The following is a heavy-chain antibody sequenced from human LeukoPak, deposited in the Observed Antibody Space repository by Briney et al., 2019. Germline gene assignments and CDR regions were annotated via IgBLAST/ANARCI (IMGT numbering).Heavy chain of an antibody. CDR1: GFTFDDYA. V-gene: IGHV3-9*03. Sequence: GRSLRLSCAASGFTFDDYAMHWVRQAPGKGLEWVSGISWNGDSIGYADSVKGRFTISRDNAKNSLYLQMNSLRAEDMALYYCAKGLTGYETPFDYWGQGTLLTVSS. J-gene: IGHJ4*02. CDR3: AKGLTGYETPFDY. CDR2: ISWNGDSI. D-gene: IGHD3-9*01.